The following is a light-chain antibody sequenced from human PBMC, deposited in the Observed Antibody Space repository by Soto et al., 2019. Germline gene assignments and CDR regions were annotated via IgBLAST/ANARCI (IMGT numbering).Light chain of an antibody. Sequence: QSALTQPRSVSGSPGQAVTISCTGTSSDVGGYNYVSWYQQNPGKAPKLMIYDVSKRPSGVPDRFSGSKSGNTAYLTISGLHAEDEAEYYCCKYAGSYTSLVFGTGTKLTVL. J-gene: IGLJ1*01. CDR3: CKYAGSYTSLV. CDR1: SSDVGGYNY. V-gene: IGLV2-11*01. CDR2: DVS.